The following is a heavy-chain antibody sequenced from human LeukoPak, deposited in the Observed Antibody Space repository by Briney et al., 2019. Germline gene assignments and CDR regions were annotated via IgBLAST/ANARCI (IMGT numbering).Heavy chain of an antibody. CDR1: GGSISSGDYY. V-gene: IGHV4-30-4*08. J-gene: IGHJ4*02. Sequence: SKTLSLTCTVSGGSISSGDYYWSWIRQPPGKGLEWIGYIYYSGSTYYNPSLKSRVTISVDTSKNQFSLKLSSVTAADTAVYYCASSYSSGWYYFDYWGQGTLVTVSS. D-gene: IGHD6-19*01. CDR3: ASSYSSGWYYFDY. CDR2: IYYSGST.